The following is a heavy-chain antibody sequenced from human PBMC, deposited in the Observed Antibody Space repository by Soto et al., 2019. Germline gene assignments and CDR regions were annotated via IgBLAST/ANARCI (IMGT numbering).Heavy chain of an antibody. D-gene: IGHD1-26*01. CDR2: VSYTADT. CDR3: VRQGIDYLSVIVDV. V-gene: IGHV4-59*08. J-gene: IGHJ6*02. CDR1: SGPDRSHN. Sequence: QVQLQQSGPTLVKPSETLSLTCTVSSGPDRSHNWCWIRHPPGKGLEWIGYVSYTADTTYNPSLRGRVIISTDAPKNDFSFTLNSMTAADTAVYYCVRQGIDYLSVIVDVWGQVTTVSVSS.